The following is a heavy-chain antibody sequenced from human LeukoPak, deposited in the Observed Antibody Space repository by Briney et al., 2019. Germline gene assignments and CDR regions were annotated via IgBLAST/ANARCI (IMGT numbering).Heavy chain of an antibody. Sequence: SVKVSCKASGGTFSSYAISWVRQAPGQGLEWMGRIIPTFGTANYAQKFQGRVTITTDESTSTAYMELSSLRSEDTAVYYCGGTTHYYYYMDVWGKGTTVTVSS. V-gene: IGHV1-69*05. CDR3: GGTTHYYYYMDV. J-gene: IGHJ6*03. CDR1: GGTFSSYA. CDR2: IIPTFGTA. D-gene: IGHD1-7*01.